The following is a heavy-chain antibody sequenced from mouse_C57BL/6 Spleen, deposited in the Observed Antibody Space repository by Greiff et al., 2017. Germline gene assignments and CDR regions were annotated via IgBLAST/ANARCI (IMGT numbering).Heavy chain of an antibody. Sequence: EVKLKESGPGLAKPSQTLSLTCSVTGYSITSDYWNWIRKFPGNKLEYMGYISYSGSTYYNPSLKSRISITRDTSKNQYYLQLNSVTTEDTATYYCARCYSNYGYAMDYWGQGTSVTVSS. D-gene: IGHD2-5*01. CDR2: ISYSGST. CDR3: ARCYSNYGYAMDY. J-gene: IGHJ4*01. CDR1: GYSITSDY. V-gene: IGHV3-8*01.